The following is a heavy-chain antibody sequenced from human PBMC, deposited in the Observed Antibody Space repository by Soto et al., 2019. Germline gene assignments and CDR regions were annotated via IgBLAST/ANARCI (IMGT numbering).Heavy chain of an antibody. CDR2: IYPSDSDT. V-gene: IGHV5-51*01. Sequence: GESVKISCKGSGYRFTSYWIGWVRQMPGKGLEWMGIIYPSDSDTRYSPSFQGQVTISADKSISTAYLQWSSLKASDTAMYYCARSPRYCSSTSCYVSYNYYYYYMDVWGKGTTVTVSS. J-gene: IGHJ6*03. CDR1: GYRFTSYW. CDR3: ARSPRYCSSTSCYVSYNYYYYYMDV. D-gene: IGHD2-2*01.